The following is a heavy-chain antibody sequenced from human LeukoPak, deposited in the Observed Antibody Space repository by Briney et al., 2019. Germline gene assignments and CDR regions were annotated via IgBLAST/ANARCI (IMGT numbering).Heavy chain of an antibody. Sequence: GGSLRLSCEASGFTFSTFAMIWVRQPPGKGLEWVSVIYSGGSTYYADSVKGRFTISRDNSKNTLFLQMNSLRAEDTAVYYCARDSLAHDAFDMWGQGTMVTVSS. CDR3: ARDSLAHDAFDM. CDR1: GFTFSTFA. J-gene: IGHJ3*02. CDR2: IYSGGST. V-gene: IGHV3-53*01.